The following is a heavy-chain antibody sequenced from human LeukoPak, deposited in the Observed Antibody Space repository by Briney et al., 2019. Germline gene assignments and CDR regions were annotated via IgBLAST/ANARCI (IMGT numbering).Heavy chain of an antibody. V-gene: IGHV3-33*01. CDR3: ARELCIPSAGWQIQH. CDR2: IWYDDDDSKK. CDR1: GFTFSRCG. J-gene: IGHJ1*01. D-gene: IGHD6-13*01. Sequence: PPGTSLRLSRTASGFTFSRCGMHWVRQAPGKGLEWVAHIWYDDDDSKKYYADSVKGRFTISRDNSKNTLYLQMNSLRVEDTGIYFCARELCIPSAGWQIQHWGLGTLVTVSS.